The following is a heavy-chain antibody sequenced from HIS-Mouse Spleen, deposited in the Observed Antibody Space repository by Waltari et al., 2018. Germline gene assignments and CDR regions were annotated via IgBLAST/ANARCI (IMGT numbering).Heavy chain of an antibody. CDR3: AREIPYSSSWYDWYFDL. D-gene: IGHD6-13*01. J-gene: IGHJ2*01. CDR1: GGSISSSSYY. CDR2: IYYSGST. Sequence: QLQLQESGPGLVKPSETLSLTCTASGGSISSSSYYWGWIRQPPGKGLEWIGSIYYSGSTSYNPSLKSRVTISVDTSKNQFSLKLSSVTAADTAVYYCAREIPYSSSWYDWYFDLWGRGTLVTVSS. V-gene: IGHV4-39*07.